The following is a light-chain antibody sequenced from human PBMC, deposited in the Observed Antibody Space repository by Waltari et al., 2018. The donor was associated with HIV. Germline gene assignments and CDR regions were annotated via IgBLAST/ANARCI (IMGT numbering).Light chain of an antibody. J-gene: IGLJ2*01. CDR3: SSYTSSSTVV. V-gene: IGLV2-14*03. CDR1: SSDVGGYNY. Sequence: GSPGQSITISCTGTSSDVGGYNYVSWYQQHPGKAPKLMIYDVSNRPSGVSNRFSGSKSGNTASLTISGLQAEDEADYYCSSYTSSSTVVFGGGTKLTVL. CDR2: DVS.